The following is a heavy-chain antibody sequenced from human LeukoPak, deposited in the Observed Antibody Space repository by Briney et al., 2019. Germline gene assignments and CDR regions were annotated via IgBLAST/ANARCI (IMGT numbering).Heavy chain of an antibody. J-gene: IGHJ4*02. V-gene: IGHV4-59*01. CDR3: ARVHAMVRGVIDY. D-gene: IGHD3-10*01. CDR1: GGSISTYY. Sequence: PSETLSLTCTVSGGSISTYYGSWIRQPPGKGLEWIGYIYYSGSTNYNSSLKSRVTISVDTSKNQFSLKLSSVTAADTAVYYCARVHAMVRGVIDYWGQGTLVTVSS. CDR2: IYYSGST.